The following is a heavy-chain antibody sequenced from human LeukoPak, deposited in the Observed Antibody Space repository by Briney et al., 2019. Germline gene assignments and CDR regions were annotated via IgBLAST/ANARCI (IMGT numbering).Heavy chain of an antibody. CDR3: ARVGNYHGFY. CDR2: IYYSGST. CDR1: GGSTSSGAYF. J-gene: IGHJ4*02. D-gene: IGHD3-10*01. V-gene: IGHV4-31*03. Sequence: SQTLSLICTVSGGSTSSGAYFWTWIRQHPGKGLELIGYIYYSGSTYYNPSLKSRLTISVDTSENQFSLRLSSVTAADTAVYYCARVGNYHGFYWGQGTLVTVSS.